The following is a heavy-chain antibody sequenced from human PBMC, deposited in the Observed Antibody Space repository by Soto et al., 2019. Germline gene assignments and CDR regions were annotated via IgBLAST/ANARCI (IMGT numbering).Heavy chain of an antibody. CDR2: INHSGST. V-gene: IGHV4-34*01. D-gene: IGHD2-15*01. Sequence: PSETLSLTCAVYGGSFSGYYWSWIHQPPGKGLEWIGEINHSGSTNYNPSLKSRVTISVDTSKNQFSLKLSSVTAADTAVYYCARTGFCSGDACYPNWFDSWGQGTLVTVSS. J-gene: IGHJ5*01. CDR3: ARTGFCSGDACYPNWFDS. CDR1: GGSFSGYY.